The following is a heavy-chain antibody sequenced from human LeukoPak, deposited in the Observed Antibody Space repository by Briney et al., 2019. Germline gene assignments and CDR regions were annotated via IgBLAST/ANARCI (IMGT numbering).Heavy chain of an antibody. D-gene: IGHD1-26*01. CDR2: IYHTGTA. J-gene: IGHJ6*02. CDR1: GGSINFYH. Sequence: SETLSLTCTVSGGSINFYHWSWIRQSPGRRLEWIGDIYHTGTANYSPSLKSRVTLSIETPKNQFSLQLTSTTAADAAVYFCAGGVREMLGATTDHHYYAMLVWGRGTTVVVSS. CDR3: AGGVREMLGATTDHHYYAMLV. V-gene: IGHV4-59*03.